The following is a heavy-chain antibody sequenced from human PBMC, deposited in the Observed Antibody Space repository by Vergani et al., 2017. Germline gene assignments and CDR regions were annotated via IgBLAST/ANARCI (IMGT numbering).Heavy chain of an antibody. J-gene: IGHJ3*02. D-gene: IGHD1-1*01. V-gene: IGHV3-21*01. CDR2: ISSSSSYI. CDR1: GFTVSSNY. CDR3: ARMVERAPRDAFDI. Sequence: EVQLVESGGGLVQPGGSLRLSCAASGFTVSSNYMSWVRQAPGKGLEWVSSISSSSSYIYYADSVKGRFTISRDNANNSLYLQMNSLRAEDTAVYYCARMVERAPRDAFDIWGQGTMVTVSS.